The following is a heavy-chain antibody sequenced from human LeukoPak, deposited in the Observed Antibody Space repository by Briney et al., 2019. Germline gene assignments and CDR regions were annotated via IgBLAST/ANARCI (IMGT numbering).Heavy chain of an antibody. J-gene: IGHJ4*02. CDR2: INPSGGST. CDR3: ARDFYCGGDCYSYYFDY. Sequence: ASVKVSCKASGYTFTSYYMHWVRQAPGQGLEWMGIINPSGGSTSYAQKFQGRVTMTRDTSTSTVYMELSSLRSEDTAVYYCARDFYCGGDCYSYYFDYWGQGTLVTVSS. V-gene: IGHV1-46*01. CDR1: GYTFTSYY. D-gene: IGHD2-21*02.